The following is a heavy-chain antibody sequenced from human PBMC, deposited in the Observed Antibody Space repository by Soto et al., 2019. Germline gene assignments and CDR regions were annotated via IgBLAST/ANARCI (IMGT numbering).Heavy chain of an antibody. CDR3: ARDRNSRGDYYYGMDV. CDR1: GGSISSYH. Sequence: SETLSLTCTVSGGSISSYHWSWIRQPPGKGLEWIGYIYYSGSTNYNPSLKSRVTISVDTSKNQFSLKLSSVTAADTAVYYCARDRNSRGDYYYGMDVWGQGTTVTVS. CDR2: IYYSGST. D-gene: IGHD4-4*01. V-gene: IGHV4-59*01. J-gene: IGHJ6*02.